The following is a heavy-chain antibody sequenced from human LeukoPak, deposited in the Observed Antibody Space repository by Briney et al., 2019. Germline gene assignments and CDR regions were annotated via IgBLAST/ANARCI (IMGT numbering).Heavy chain of an antibody. CDR2: IYYSGST. CDR1: GGSISSYY. D-gene: IGHD5-24*01. V-gene: IGHV4-59*01. J-gene: IGHJ4*02. CDR3: ARYPFDGYNYYFDY. Sequence: SETLSLTCTVSGGSISSYYWSWIRQPPGKGLEWFGYIYYSGSTKYNPSLKSRVTISVDTSKNQFSLRLSSVTAADTAVYYCARYPFDGYNYYFDYWGPGTLVTVSS.